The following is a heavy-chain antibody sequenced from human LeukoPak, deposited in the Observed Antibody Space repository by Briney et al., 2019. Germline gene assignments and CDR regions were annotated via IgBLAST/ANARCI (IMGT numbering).Heavy chain of an antibody. D-gene: IGHD4-17*01. V-gene: IGHV4-38-2*02. CDR1: GYSISSGYY. CDR3: ARGRGDGDFDY. J-gene: IGHJ4*02. Sequence: SETLSLTCTVSGYSISSGYYWGWIRQPPGKGLEWIGSIYHSGSTYYNPSLKSRVTTSVDTSKNQFSLKLSSVTAADTAVYYCARGRGDGDFDYWGQGTLVTASS. CDR2: IYHSGST.